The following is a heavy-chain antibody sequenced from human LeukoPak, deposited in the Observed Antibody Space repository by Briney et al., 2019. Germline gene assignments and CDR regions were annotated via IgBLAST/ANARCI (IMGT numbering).Heavy chain of an antibody. CDR2: INHSGST. D-gene: IGHD3-16*01. V-gene: IGHV4-34*01. J-gene: IGHJ5*02. Sequence: PSETLSLTCAVYGGSFSGYCWSWIRQPPGKGLEWIGEINHSGSTNYNPSLKSRVTISVDTSKNQFSLKLSSVTAADTAVYYCSRRIPYRYRNIKRLVFDPWGQGTLVTVSS. CDR1: GGSFSGYC. CDR3: SRRIPYRYRNIKRLVFDP.